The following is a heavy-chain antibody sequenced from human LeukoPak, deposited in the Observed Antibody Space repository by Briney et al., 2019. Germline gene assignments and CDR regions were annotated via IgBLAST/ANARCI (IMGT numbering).Heavy chain of an antibody. CDR3: ARMMGPIDY. D-gene: IGHD3-16*01. CDR2: ISSSGGSK. CDR1: GFTFSNYD. Sequence: PGGSLRLSCAASGFTFSNYDMNWVRQAPGKGLEWVSYISSSGGSKYYADSVKGRFTISRDNAKNSLYLQMNSLRAEDTAVYYCARMMGPIDYWGQGTLVTVSS. V-gene: IGHV3-48*03. J-gene: IGHJ4*02.